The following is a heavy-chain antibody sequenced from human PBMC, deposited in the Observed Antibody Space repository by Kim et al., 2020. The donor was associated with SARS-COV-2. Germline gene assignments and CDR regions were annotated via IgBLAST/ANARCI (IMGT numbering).Heavy chain of an antibody. D-gene: IGHD6-19*01. CDR1: GFTFSSYA. J-gene: IGHJ6*02. V-gene: IGHV3-30*04. CDR3: ARERPPSIAVAGSDYYYGMDV. CDR2: ISYDGSNK. Sequence: GGSLRLSCAASGFTFSSYAMHWVRQAPGKGLEWVAVISYDGSNKYYADSMKGRFTISRDNSKNTLYLQMNSLRAEDTAVYYCARERPPSIAVAGSDYYYGMDVWGQGTTVTVSS.